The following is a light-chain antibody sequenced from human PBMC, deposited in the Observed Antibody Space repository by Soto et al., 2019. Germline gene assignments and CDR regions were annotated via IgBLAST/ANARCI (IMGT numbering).Light chain of an antibody. CDR1: SSDVGGYDY. V-gene: IGLV2-14*01. Sequence: QSALTQPASVSGSPGQSITISCTGTSSDVGGYDYVSWYQLHPGKAPKLMIFEVSNRPSGVSYRFSGSKSGNTASLTISGLQAEDEADFYCSSYTSTSILVFGGGTKVTVL. CDR2: EVS. J-gene: IGLJ1*01. CDR3: SSYTSTSILV.